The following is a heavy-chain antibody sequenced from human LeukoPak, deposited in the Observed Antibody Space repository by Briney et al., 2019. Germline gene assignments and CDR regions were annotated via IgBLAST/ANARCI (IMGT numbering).Heavy chain of an antibody. J-gene: IGHJ6*02. CDR2: ISSSGSTI. Sequence: GGPLRLSCAASGFTFSDYYMSWIRQAPGKGLEWVSYISSSGSTIYYADSVKGRFTISRDNAKNSLYLQMNSLRAEDTAVYYCARTPVSDYYYYGMDVWGQGTTVTVSS. CDR1: GFTFSDYY. CDR3: ARTPVSDYYYYGMDV. V-gene: IGHV3-11*01. D-gene: IGHD2-8*01.